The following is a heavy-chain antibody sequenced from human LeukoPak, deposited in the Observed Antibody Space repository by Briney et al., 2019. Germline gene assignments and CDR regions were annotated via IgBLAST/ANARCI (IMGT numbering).Heavy chain of an antibody. D-gene: IGHD2-15*01. CDR2: ISGSGGST. CDR1: GFTFSSYA. V-gene: IGHV3-23*01. J-gene: IGHJ4*02. CDR3: AREVVSSPSYFDS. Sequence: GGSLRLSCAASGFTFSSYAMSWVRQAPGKGLEWVSAISGSGGSTYYADSVKGRFTISRDNSKNTLYLLMNSLIPEDTAVYYCAREVVSSPSYFDSWGQGTLVTVSS.